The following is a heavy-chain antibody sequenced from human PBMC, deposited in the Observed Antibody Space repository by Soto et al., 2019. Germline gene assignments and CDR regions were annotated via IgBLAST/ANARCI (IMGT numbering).Heavy chain of an antibody. D-gene: IGHD2-2*01. CDR2: ISYSGST. CDR1: GGSISSSSSS. CDR3: ARTYVTDVVVVPASKDYMDV. J-gene: IGHJ6*03. V-gene: IGHV4-39*01. Sequence: SETLSLSCTVSGGSISSSSSSWGWIRQPPGKGLEWLGIISYSGSTYYSPSLKSRVTISVDASKNLFSLKLSSVTAADTAVYYCARTYVTDVVVVPASKDYMDVWGKGTTVTVSS.